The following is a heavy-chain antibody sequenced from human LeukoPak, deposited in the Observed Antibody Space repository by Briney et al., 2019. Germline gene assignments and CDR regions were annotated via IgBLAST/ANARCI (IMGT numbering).Heavy chain of an antibody. D-gene: IGHD6-19*01. CDR3: AREEQGIAVPFDY. J-gene: IGHJ4*02. CDR1: GFTFSSYA. V-gene: IGHV3-48*03. CDR2: ISSSGSTI. Sequence: GGSLRLACAASGFTFSSYATNWVRQAAGKGLEWVSYISSSGSTIYYADSVTGRFTSTRDNAKNSLYLQMNSLRAEDTAVYYCAREEQGIAVPFDYWGQGTLVTVSS.